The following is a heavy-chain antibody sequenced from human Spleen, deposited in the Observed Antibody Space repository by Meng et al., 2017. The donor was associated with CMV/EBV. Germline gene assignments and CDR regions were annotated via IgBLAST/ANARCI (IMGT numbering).Heavy chain of an antibody. Sequence: ASVKVSCKASGYTFTTYYIHWVRQAPGQGLEWMGIINPSGGSTSYAQKFQGRVTMTRDTSTSTVYMDLSSLRSEDTAVYYCARMLSVVVPAAPGGNYGMDVWGQGTTVTVSS. D-gene: IGHD2-2*01. CDR1: GYTFTTYY. CDR3: ARMLSVVVPAAPGGNYGMDV. J-gene: IGHJ6*02. V-gene: IGHV1-46*01. CDR2: INPSGGST.